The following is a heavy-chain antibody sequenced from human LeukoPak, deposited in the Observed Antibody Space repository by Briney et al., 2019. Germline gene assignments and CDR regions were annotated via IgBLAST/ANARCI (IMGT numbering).Heavy chain of an antibody. D-gene: IGHD3-22*01. J-gene: IGHJ4*02. Sequence: PSETLSLTCAVSGHSISSSDYYWGWIRQPPGKGLEWIGTIFHTGNTYYKSSLKSRVTISVDTSKNQFSLNLSSATAADTAVYYCARGVPTYYYDSSGYRFDYWGQGTLVTVSS. CDR2: IFHTGNT. CDR1: GHSISSSDYY. V-gene: IGHV4-39*01. CDR3: ARGVPTYYYDSSGYRFDY.